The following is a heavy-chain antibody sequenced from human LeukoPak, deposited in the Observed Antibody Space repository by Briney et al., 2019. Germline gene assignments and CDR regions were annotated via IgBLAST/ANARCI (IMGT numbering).Heavy chain of an antibody. CDR1: GYTFTNYA. Sequence: ASVKVSCKASGYTFTNYALHWVRQAPGQRLEWMGWINTGNGNTKYSQKFQERVTITRDMSTSTAYMELSSLRSEDTAVYYCAADDYYYDSSGYYYFDYWGQGTLVTVSS. J-gene: IGHJ4*02. CDR3: AADDYYYDSSGYYYFDY. D-gene: IGHD3-22*01. V-gene: IGHV1-3*04. CDR2: INTGNGNT.